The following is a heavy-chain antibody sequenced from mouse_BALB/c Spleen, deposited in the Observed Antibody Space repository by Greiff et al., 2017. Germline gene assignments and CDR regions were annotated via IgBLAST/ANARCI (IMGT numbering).Heavy chain of an antibody. CDR1: GYTFTSYW. V-gene: IGHV1-7*01. D-gene: IGHD4-1*02. Sequence: QVQLQQSGAELAKPGASVKMSCKASGYTFTSYWMHWVKQRPGQGLEWIGYINPSTGYTEYNQKFKDKATLTADKSSSTAYMQLSSLTSEDSAVYYCARPTGYYAMDYWGQGTSVTVSS. CDR2: INPSTGYT. CDR3: ARPTGYYAMDY. J-gene: IGHJ4*01.